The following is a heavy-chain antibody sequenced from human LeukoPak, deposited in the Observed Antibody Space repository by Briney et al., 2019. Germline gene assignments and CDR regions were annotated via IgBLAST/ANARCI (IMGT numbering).Heavy chain of an antibody. CDR2: ISIGGNTI. J-gene: IGHJ4*02. V-gene: IGHV3-48*04. Sequence: PGGSLRLSCAASGFTVSTNYMNWVRQAPGKGLEWVSYISIGGNTIYYADSVKGRFTISRDNAKNSLSLQMNSLRAEDTAVYFCARGGPLIDCWGQGTLVTVSS. CDR1: GFTVSTNY. CDR3: ARGGPLIDC.